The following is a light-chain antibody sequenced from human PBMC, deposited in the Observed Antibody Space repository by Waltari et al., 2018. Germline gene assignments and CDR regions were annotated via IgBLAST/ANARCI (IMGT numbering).Light chain of an antibody. V-gene: IGLV2-23*01. CDR3: CSYGGYNTPWV. Sequence: QSALPQPASVSGSPGQSITLSCTGTSSDVGHYNLFSWYQQHPRQAPKLIIYETTQPPSGVSNRFSGSKSGNTASLAVSGLQTEDEAEYYCCSYGGYNTPWVFGGGTKLTVL. CDR2: ETT. CDR1: SSDVGHYNL. J-gene: IGLJ3*02.